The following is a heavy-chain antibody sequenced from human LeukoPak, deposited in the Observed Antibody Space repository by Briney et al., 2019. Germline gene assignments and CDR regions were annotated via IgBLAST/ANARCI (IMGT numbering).Heavy chain of an antibody. CDR2: IYHSGST. J-gene: IGHJ5*02. CDR1: GYSISSGYY. CDR3: ARSGDDYGDYATVWFDP. D-gene: IGHD4-17*01. Sequence: PSETLSLTCTVSGYSISSGYYWGWIRQPPGKGLEWIGSIYHSGSTYYNPSLKSRVTISVDTSKNQFSLKLSSVTAADTAVYYCARSGDDYGDYATVWFDPWGQGTLVTVSS. V-gene: IGHV4-38-2*02.